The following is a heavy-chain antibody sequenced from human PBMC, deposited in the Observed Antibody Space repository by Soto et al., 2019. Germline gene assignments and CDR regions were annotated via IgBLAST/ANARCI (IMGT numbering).Heavy chain of an antibody. Sequence: SVKVSCKTSGYTFSNYGITWVRQAPGQPLEWLGWISLYSDGTNYAQKFQGRVSMTTDTSTTPAYMELRSLRSDDTAVYYCARVVPGAEAWFGPWGQGTLVTVSS. V-gene: IGHV1-18*01. D-gene: IGHD2-2*01. CDR3: ARVVPGAEAWFGP. CDR1: GYTFSNYG. J-gene: IGHJ5*02. CDR2: ISLYSDGT.